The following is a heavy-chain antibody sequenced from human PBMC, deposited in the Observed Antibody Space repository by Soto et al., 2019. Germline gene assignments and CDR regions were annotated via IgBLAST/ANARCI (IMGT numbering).Heavy chain of an antibody. Sequence: QVHLVQSGAEVKRPGASVTVSCKASGYTLTSYGVHWVRQAPGDRLEWMGWINGGNGDTILSQKFQGRVTITRATSATTAYMELSSLRSEDTAVYYCARGRSIFRAGETSVNFFDYWGQGTLVTVSS. CDR2: INGGNGDT. CDR3: ARGRSIFRAGETSVNFFDY. D-gene: IGHD2-21*01. V-gene: IGHV1-3*01. CDR1: GYTLTSYG. J-gene: IGHJ4*02.